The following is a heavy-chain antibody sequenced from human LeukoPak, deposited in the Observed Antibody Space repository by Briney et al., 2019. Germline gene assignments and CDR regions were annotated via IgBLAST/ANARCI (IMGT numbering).Heavy chain of an antibody. D-gene: IGHD3-9*01. Sequence: SVKVSCKASGGTFSSYANSWVRQAPGQGLGWMGGIVPIFGTPNYAQKFQGRVTITADESTSTAYMELSSLRSEDTAVYYCARTPTRTSPPYYDILTGYFSDAFDIWGQGTMVLVSS. J-gene: IGHJ3*02. CDR1: GGTFSSYA. CDR3: ARTPTRTSPPYYDILTGYFSDAFDI. CDR2: IVPIFGTP. V-gene: IGHV1-69*13.